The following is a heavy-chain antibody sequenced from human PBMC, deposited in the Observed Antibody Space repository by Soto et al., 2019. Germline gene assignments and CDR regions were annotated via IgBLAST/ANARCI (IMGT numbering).Heavy chain of an antibody. Sequence: EVQLLESGGGLVQPGGSLRLSCAASGLTFSSYAMSWVRQAPGKGLEWVSAISGSGGSTYYADSVEGRFTISRDNSKNTLYLQMNSLRAEDTAVYYCAKDFHQLPAVLPSWGQGTLVTVSS. D-gene: IGHD2-2*01. CDR2: ISGSGGST. CDR3: AKDFHQLPAVLPS. CDR1: GLTFSSYA. V-gene: IGHV3-23*01. J-gene: IGHJ1*01.